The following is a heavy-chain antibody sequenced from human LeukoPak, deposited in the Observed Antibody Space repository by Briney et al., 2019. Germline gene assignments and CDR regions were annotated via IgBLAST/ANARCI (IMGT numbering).Heavy chain of an antibody. D-gene: IGHD3-22*01. CDR3: ARGGFYYDSSGYLRAFDI. CDR2: INPSGGST. V-gene: IGHV1-46*01. Sequence: ASVKVSCKASGYTFTSYYMHWVRQAPGQGLEWMGIINPSGGSTSYAQKFQGRVTMTRDMSTSTVHMELSSLRSEDTAVYYCARGGFYYDSSGYLRAFDIWGQGTMVTVSS. CDR1: GYTFTSYY. J-gene: IGHJ3*02.